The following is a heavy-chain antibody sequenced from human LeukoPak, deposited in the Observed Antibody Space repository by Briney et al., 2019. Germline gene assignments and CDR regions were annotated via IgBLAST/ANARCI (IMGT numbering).Heavy chain of an antibody. Sequence: PGGSLRLSCAASGFTFSRYSMNWVRQAPGKGLEWVSSISGSSSYIYYADSVKGRFTISRHNAKNSLYLQMNSLRAEDTAVYYCARVSAGVIGMKDAFDIWGQGTMVTVSS. D-gene: IGHD3-16*02. CDR2: ISGSSSYI. J-gene: IGHJ3*02. CDR1: GFTFSRYS. V-gene: IGHV3-21*01. CDR3: ARVSAGVIGMKDAFDI.